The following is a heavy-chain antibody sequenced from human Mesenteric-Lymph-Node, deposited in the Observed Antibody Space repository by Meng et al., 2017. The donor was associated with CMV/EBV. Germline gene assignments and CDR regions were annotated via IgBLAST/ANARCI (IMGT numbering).Heavy chain of an antibody. CDR1: GFTFSSYA. J-gene: IGHJ4*02. CDR2: ISYDGSNK. V-gene: IGHV3-30-3*01. Sequence: GESLKISCAASGFTFSSYAMSWVRQAPGKGLEWVAVISYDGSNKYYADSVKGRFTISRDNSKNTLYLQMNSLRAEDTAVYYCARDLAGWGQGTLVTVSS. D-gene: IGHD6-25*01. CDR3: ARDLAG.